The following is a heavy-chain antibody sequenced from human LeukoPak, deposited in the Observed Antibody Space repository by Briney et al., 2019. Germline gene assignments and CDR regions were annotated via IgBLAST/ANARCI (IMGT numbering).Heavy chain of an antibody. V-gene: IGHV3-7*01. J-gene: IGHJ6*04. D-gene: IGHD1-14*01. CDR3: AREEPWGTAYGDV. Sequence: GGSLRLSCEASGFIFSDYWMRWVGQAPGKGREGVASIRKDGSEKWYVDSVKGRVTISRDNVKNSVFLQMNSLRAEDTAVYYCAREEPWGTAYGDVWGKGTTVTISS. CDR2: IRKDGSEK. CDR1: GFIFSDYW.